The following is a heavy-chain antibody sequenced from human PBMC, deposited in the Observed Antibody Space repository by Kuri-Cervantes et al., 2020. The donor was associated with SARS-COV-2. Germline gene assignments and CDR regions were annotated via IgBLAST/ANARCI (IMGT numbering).Heavy chain of an antibody. D-gene: IGHD2-2*01. CDR3: AKNPVPAAIRFDY. CDR1: GITFSNYA. CDR2: ISSSGGST. V-gene: IGHV3-23*01. Sequence: GESMKISCAASGITFSNYAMSWVRQAPGKGLEWVSAISSSGGSTYYADSVKVRFTISRYNSKNTLYLQMNSLRAEDRAVYYCAKNPVPAAIRFDYWGQGTLVTVSS. J-gene: IGHJ4*02.